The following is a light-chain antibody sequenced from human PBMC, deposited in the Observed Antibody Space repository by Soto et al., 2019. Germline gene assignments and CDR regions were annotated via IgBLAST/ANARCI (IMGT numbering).Light chain of an antibody. J-gene: IGKJ5*01. CDR1: QSVNNN. CDR2: GAS. Sequence: EIILTRSPASLYVSPGERATLSCRASQSVNNNLAWYQQKPGQAPRLLIYGASTRATGIPGRFRGSGSGTEFTLTITSLQSEDFAVYFCQQYNNLPPDTFGQGTRLEIK. CDR3: QQYNNLPPDT. V-gene: IGKV3-15*01.